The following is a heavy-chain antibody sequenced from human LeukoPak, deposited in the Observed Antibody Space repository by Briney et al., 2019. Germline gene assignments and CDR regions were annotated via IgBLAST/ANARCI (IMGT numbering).Heavy chain of an antibody. CDR1: GFTFSVYG. Sequence: GGSLRLSCAASGFTFSVYGMYWVRQPPGKGLKWVALISYDGTDKYHVDSVKGRFTISRDNSNNTLYLQMNSLRPDDTAVYYCAKAGYSSGWTRYYGMDVWGQGTTVAVSS. CDR3: AKAGYSSGWTRYYGMDV. J-gene: IGHJ6*02. CDR2: ISYDGTDK. V-gene: IGHV3-30*18. D-gene: IGHD6-19*01.